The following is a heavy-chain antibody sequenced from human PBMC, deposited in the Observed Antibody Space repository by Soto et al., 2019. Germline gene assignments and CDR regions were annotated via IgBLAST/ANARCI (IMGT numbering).Heavy chain of an antibody. CDR2: IYYSGST. Sequence: SLTCTFSGGSISSCGYYLSWIRQHPGKGLEWIGYIYYSGSTYYNPSLKSRVTISVDTSKNQFSLKLSSVTAADTAVYYCAGSRITMVRGVIMSGMDVWGQGTTVTVSS. CDR3: AGSRITMVRGVIMSGMDV. J-gene: IGHJ6*02. V-gene: IGHV4-31*03. CDR1: GGSISSCGYY. D-gene: IGHD3-10*01.